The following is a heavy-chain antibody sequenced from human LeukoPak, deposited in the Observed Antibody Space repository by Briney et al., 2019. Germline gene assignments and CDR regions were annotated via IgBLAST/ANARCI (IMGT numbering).Heavy chain of an antibody. D-gene: IGHD3-22*01. Sequence: SVKVSCKASGGTFSSYAISWVRQAPGQGLEWMGGIIPIFGTANYAQKFQGRVTITADESTSTAYMELSSLRSEDTAVYYCARAKPYYYDSSGPSLFDYWGQGTLVTVSS. CDR1: GGTFSSYA. CDR3: ARAKPYYYDSSGPSLFDY. V-gene: IGHV1-69*13. J-gene: IGHJ4*02. CDR2: IIPIFGTA.